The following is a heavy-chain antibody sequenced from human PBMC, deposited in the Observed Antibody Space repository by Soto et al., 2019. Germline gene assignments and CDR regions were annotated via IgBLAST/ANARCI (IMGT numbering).Heavy chain of an antibody. Sequence: QVQLVQSGAEVKKPGASVKVSCKASGYTFTSHDINWMRQATGQGLEWMGWMNPNSGHTNYAQKFQGRVTMTRDTAISTAYMELTNLRSEDTAIYYCASDMSTTWGQGTLVTVS. V-gene: IGHV1-8*01. CDR2: MNPNSGHT. J-gene: IGHJ5*02. CDR3: ASDMSTT. CDR1: GYTFTSHD. D-gene: IGHD2-2*01.